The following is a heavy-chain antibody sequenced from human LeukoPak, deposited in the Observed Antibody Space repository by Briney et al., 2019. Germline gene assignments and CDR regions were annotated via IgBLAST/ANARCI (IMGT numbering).Heavy chain of an antibody. J-gene: IGHJ4*02. CDR2: IKKDGSEK. D-gene: IGHD2-15*01. V-gene: IGHV3-7*03. CDR3: AKGIITPDY. CDR1: GFTFNSYW. Sequence: SGGSLRLSCAASGFTFNSYWMSWVRQAPGKGLEWVANIKKDGSEKYYVDSVKGRFTISRDNAKNSLYLQMNSLRAAEDTAVYHCAKGIITPDYWGQGTLVTVSS.